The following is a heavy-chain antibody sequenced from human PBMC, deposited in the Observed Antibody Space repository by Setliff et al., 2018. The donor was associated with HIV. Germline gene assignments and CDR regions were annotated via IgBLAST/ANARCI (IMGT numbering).Heavy chain of an antibody. CDR1: GYTFSQYA. V-gene: IGHV1-3*04. CDR3: ARVSGGRPGNYYYAMDV. D-gene: IGHD1-26*01. Sequence: GASVKVSCKASGYTFSQYALHWVRQAPGQRLEWMGWISTGNENTRYSQKFQGRVSIIRDTSANTAYMELTNLRSDDSAIYYCARVSGGRPGNYYYAMDVWGQGTTVTVSS. J-gene: IGHJ6*02. CDR2: ISTGNENT.